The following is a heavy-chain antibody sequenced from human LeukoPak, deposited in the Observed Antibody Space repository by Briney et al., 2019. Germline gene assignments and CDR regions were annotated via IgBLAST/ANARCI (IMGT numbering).Heavy chain of an antibody. J-gene: IGHJ4*02. CDR2: ISYDGSNK. CDR3: AKDQKWLVNYFDY. Sequence: GGSLRLSCAASGFTLSSYGMHWVRQAPGKGLEWVAVISYDGSNKYYADSVKGRFTISRDNSKNTLYLQMNSLRAEDTAVYYCAKDQKWLVNYFDYWGQGTLVTVSS. V-gene: IGHV3-30*18. D-gene: IGHD6-19*01. CDR1: GFTLSSYG.